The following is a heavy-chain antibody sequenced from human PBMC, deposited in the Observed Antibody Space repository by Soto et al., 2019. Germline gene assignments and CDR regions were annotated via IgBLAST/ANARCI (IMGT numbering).Heavy chain of an antibody. V-gene: IGHV4-34*01. Sequence: SETLSLTCAVYGGSFSGYYWSWIRQPPGKGLEWIGEINHSGSTNYNPSLKSRATMSVDTSKNQFSLKLSSVTAADTAVYYCARRYRITIFGVVTNYYYYYMDVWGKGTTVTVSS. CDR3: ARRYRITIFGVVTNYYYYYMDV. D-gene: IGHD3-3*01. CDR1: GGSFSGYY. J-gene: IGHJ6*03. CDR2: INHSGST.